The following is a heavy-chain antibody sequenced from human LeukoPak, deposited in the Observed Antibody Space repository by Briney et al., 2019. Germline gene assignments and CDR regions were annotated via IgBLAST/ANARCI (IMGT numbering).Heavy chain of an antibody. Sequence: PGGSLRLSCAASEFTFSNYWMSWVRQAPGKGLERVAHTNQDGSKNYYVDSLKGRFTISRDNAKNSLYLQMNRPRAEDTAVYYCATTVPGYPDDYFDYWGQGTLVTVSS. CDR3: ATTVPGYPDDYFDY. V-gene: IGHV3-7*01. CDR1: EFTFSNYW. J-gene: IGHJ4*02. CDR2: TNQDGSKN. D-gene: IGHD6-19*01.